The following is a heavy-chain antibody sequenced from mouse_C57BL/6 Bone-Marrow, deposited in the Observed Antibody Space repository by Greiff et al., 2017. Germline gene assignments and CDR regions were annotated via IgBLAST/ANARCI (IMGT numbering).Heavy chain of an antibody. D-gene: IGHD2-1*01. CDR3: ARGYGNSGMDY. Sequence: EVHLVESGGGLVQPGGSLKLSCAASGFTFSDYYMYWVRQTPEKRLEWVAYISNGGGSTYYPDTVKGRFTISRDNAKNTLYLQMSRLKSEDTAMYYCARGYGNSGMDYWGQGTSVTVSS. V-gene: IGHV5-12*01. CDR2: ISNGGGST. J-gene: IGHJ4*01. CDR1: GFTFSDYY.